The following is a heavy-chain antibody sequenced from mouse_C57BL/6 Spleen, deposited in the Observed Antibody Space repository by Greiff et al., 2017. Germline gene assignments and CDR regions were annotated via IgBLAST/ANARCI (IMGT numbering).Heavy chain of an antibody. CDR2: IHPNSGST. J-gene: IGHJ2*01. Sequence: QVQLQQPGAELVKPGASVTLSCKASGYTFTSYWMHWVKQRPGQGLEWIGMIHPNSGSTNYNEKFKSKATLTVDKSSSTAYMQLSSLTSEDSAVYYCARWGYDYDGYYFDYWGQGTTLTVSS. D-gene: IGHD2-4*01. CDR3: ARWGYDYDGYYFDY. V-gene: IGHV1-64*01. CDR1: GYTFTSYW.